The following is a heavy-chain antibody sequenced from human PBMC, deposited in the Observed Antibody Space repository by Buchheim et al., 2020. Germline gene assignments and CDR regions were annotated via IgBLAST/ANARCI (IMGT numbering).Heavy chain of an antibody. Sequence: QVQLVESGGGVVQPGRSLRLSCAASGFTFSSYAMHWVRQAPGKGLEWVAVISNDGSNKYYADSVKGRFTISRDNSKNTLYLQMNSLRAEDTAVYHCARSEYSYGYGAFDIWGQGT. J-gene: IGHJ3*02. CDR1: GFTFSSYA. D-gene: IGHD5-18*01. V-gene: IGHV3-30*01. CDR3: ARSEYSYGYGAFDI. CDR2: ISNDGSNK.